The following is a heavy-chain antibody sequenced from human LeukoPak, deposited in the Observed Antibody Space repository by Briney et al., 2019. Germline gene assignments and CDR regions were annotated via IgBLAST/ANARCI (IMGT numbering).Heavy chain of an antibody. J-gene: IGHJ3*02. Sequence: GGSLRLSCAASGFTFSSYAMHWVRQAPGKGLEWVAVISYDGSNKYYADSVKGRFTIPRDNSKNTLYLQMNSLRAEDTAVYYCAKDLVGATMDAFDIWGQGTMVTVSP. CDR1: GFTFSSYA. V-gene: IGHV3-30-3*01. CDR2: ISYDGSNK. CDR3: AKDLVGATMDAFDI. D-gene: IGHD1-26*01.